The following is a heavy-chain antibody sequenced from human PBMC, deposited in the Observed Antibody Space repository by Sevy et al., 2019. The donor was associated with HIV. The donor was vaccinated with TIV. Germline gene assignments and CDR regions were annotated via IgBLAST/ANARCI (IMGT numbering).Heavy chain of an antibody. CDR2: ISGSGGST. CDR3: AKILVGYYGSGSYYPDAFDI. V-gene: IGHV3-23*01. J-gene: IGHJ3*02. Sequence: GGSLRLSCAASGFTFSSYAMSWVRQAPGKGLEWVSAISGSGGSTYYADSVKGRFTISRDNSKNTLYLQMNSLRAEDTAVYYCAKILVGYYGSGSYYPDAFDIWGQRTMVTVSS. D-gene: IGHD3-10*01. CDR1: GFTFSSYA.